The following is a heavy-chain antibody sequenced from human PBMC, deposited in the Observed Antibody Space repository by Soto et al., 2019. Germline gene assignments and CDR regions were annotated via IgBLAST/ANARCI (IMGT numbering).Heavy chain of an antibody. J-gene: IGHJ2*01. CDR2: ISGSGGST. V-gene: IGHV3-23*01. CDR1: GFTFSSYA. D-gene: IGHD1-26*01. CDR3: VKGGGGSKLYWYFDL. Sequence: EVQLLESGGGLVQPGGSLRLSCAASGFTFSSYAMSWVRQAPGKGLEWVSAISGSGGSTYYADSVKGRFTISRDNSKNTLYLQMNRLRAEDTAVYYCVKGGGGSKLYWYFDLWGRGTLVTVSS.